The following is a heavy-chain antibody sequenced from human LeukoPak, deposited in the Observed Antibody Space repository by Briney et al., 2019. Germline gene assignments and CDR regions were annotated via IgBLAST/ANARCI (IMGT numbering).Heavy chain of an antibody. D-gene: IGHD6-19*01. J-gene: IGHJ3*02. CDR1: GYTFTSYY. CDR3: ARVWREGSYSSGWYLYSAFDI. Sequence: ASVKVSCKASGYTFTSYYMHWVRQAPGQGLEWMGIINPSGGSTSYAQKFQGRVTMTRDTSTSTVYMELSSLRSEDTAVYYCARVWREGSYSSGWYLYSAFDIWGQGTMVTVSS. CDR2: INPSGGST. V-gene: IGHV1-46*01.